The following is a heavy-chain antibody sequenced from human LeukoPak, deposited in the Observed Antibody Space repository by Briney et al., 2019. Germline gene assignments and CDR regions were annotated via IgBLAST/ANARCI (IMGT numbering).Heavy chain of an antibody. D-gene: IGHD2-2*01. Sequence: SETLSLTCTVSGVSISTSFYYWGWIRQPPGKGLEWIGTIYYSGSTYYNPSFKSRVTISVDTSKNQFSLKLSSVTAADTAVYYCVRVRYCSSTSCYTFDPWGQGTLVTVSS. CDR1: GVSISTSFYY. CDR2: IYYSGST. CDR3: VRVRYCSSTSCYTFDP. V-gene: IGHV4-39*01. J-gene: IGHJ5*02.